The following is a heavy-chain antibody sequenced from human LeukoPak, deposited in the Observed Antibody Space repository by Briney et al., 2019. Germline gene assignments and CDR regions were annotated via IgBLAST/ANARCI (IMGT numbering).Heavy chain of an antibody. D-gene: IGHD3-9*01. V-gene: IGHV3-23*01. CDR3: AKHYDILTGYNWFDP. CDR1: GFTFSSYA. CDR2: ISGSGDST. Sequence: GGSLRLSCAASGFTFSSYAMSWVRQASGKGLEWVSGISGSGDSTYYADSVKGRFTMSRDNSKNTLYLQMNSLRAEDTAVYYCAKHYDILTGYNWFDPWGQGTLVTVSS. J-gene: IGHJ5*02.